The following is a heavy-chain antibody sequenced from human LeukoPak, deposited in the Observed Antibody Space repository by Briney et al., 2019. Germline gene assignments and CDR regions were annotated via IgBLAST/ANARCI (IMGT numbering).Heavy chain of an antibody. CDR3: ARVGTTPYWYFDL. CDR1: GGSISSYY. CDR2: IYSSGTT. J-gene: IGHJ2*01. V-gene: IGHV4-59*01. Sequence: SETRSLTCTVSGGSISSYYWSWIRQPPGKGLEWIGYIYSSGTTNYNPSLQSRVTISVDTSRNQFSLKLNSVTAADTAVYYCARVGTTPYWYFDLWGRGTLVTVSS. D-gene: IGHD4-11*01.